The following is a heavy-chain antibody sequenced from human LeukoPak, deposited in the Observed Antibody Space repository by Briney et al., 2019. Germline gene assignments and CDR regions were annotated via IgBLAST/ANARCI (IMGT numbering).Heavy chain of an antibody. CDR3: ARDRGSGSYYTPLDY. J-gene: IGHJ4*02. CDR1: GYTFTSYA. D-gene: IGHD3-10*01. CDR2: ISAYNGNT. V-gene: IGHV1-18*01. Sequence: ASVKVSCKASGYTFTSYAMNWVRQAPGQGLEWMGWISAYNGNTNYAQKLQGRVTMTTDTSTSTAYMELRSLRSDDTAVYYCARDRGSGSYYTPLDYWGQGTLVTVSS.